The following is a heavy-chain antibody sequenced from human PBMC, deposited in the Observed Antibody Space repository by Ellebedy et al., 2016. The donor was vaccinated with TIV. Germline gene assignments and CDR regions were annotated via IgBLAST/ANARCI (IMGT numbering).Heavy chain of an antibody. J-gene: IGHJ5*02. CDR3: ARHPSGYDFWSGYSP. CDR2: ISFSGST. CDR1: GGSISPYY. Sequence: MPSETLSLTCTVSGGSISPYYWSWIRQPPGKGLEWIGYISFSGSTNYNPSLKSRVTISVDTSKNQFSLRLSSVTAADTAVYYCARHPSGYDFWSGYSPWGQGTLVTVSS. D-gene: IGHD3-3*01. V-gene: IGHV4-59*01.